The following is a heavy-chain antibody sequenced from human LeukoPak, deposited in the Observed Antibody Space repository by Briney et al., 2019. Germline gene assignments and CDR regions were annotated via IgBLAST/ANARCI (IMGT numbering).Heavy chain of an antibody. CDR1: GGSISSYY. CDR2: IYYTGST. CDR3: ARDRRESSKPNDAFDI. V-gene: IGHV4-59*01. D-gene: IGHD4-11*01. J-gene: IGHJ3*02. Sequence: PSETLSLTCSVSGGSISSYYWSWIRQPPGKGLEWIGYIYYTGSTNYNPSHESRVTISIDTSKKQLSLKLRSVTAADTAVYYCARDRRESSKPNDAFDIWGQGTMVTVSS.